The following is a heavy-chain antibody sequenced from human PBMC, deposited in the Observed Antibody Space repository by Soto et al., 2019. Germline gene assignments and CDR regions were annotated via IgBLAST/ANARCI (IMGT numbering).Heavy chain of an antibody. J-gene: IGHJ4*02. D-gene: IGHD2-15*01. CDR2: FYPGGGST. V-gene: IGHV1-46*01. CDR1: GYTFTSYY. CDR3: ARAFGLLDYLDY. Sequence: ASVKVSCKASGYTFTSYYIHWVRQAPGQGLEWMGVFYPGGGSTDYAQKFQGRVTMTRDTSTSTVYMELSSLISDDTAVYYCARAFGLLDYLDYWGQGALGTVSS.